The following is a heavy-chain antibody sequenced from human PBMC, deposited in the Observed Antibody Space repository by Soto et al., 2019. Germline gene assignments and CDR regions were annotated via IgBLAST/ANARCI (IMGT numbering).Heavy chain of an antibody. J-gene: IGHJ4*02. CDR3: ERRYCSGGRCYSDY. D-gene: IGHD2-15*01. CDR2: IDPTDSYT. V-gene: IGHV5-10-1*01. Sequence: EVQLVQSGAEVKKPGESLRISCEGSGYSFPNYWITWVRQMPGKGLVWMGRIDPTDSYTNYSLSFQGHVTISADKSISTAYPQRSSLNASDTALYNCERRYCSGGRCYSDYWGQGTLVTVSS. CDR1: GYSFPNYW.